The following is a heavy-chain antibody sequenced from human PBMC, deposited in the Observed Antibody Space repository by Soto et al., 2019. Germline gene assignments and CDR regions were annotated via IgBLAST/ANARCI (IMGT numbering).Heavy chain of an antibody. Sequence: KPSETLSLTCAVYGGSFSGYYWSWIRQPPGKGLEWIGEINHSGSTNYNPSLKSRVTISVDTSKNQFSLKLSSVTAADTAVDYCARLRIAWFDPWGQGTLVTVSS. CDR1: GGSFSGYY. CDR2: INHSGST. J-gene: IGHJ5*02. D-gene: IGHD2-15*01. V-gene: IGHV4-34*01. CDR3: ARLRIAWFDP.